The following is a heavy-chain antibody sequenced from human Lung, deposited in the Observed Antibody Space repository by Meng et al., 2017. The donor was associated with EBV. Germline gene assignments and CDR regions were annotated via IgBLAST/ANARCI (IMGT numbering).Heavy chain of an antibody. CDR3: ARAPVNWNFGS. D-gene: IGHD1-20*01. CDR2: IYHNENT. CDR1: TASISSNNF. J-gene: IGHJ4*02. Sequence: HVQLKVSRQGRVETSRGQSLTLTFTTASISSNNFGISCRRSPGRELDWSGEIYHNENTNNNPSRMSRVTMSIAKSKTHFSLNLRFMTAADKAVYFYARAPVNWNFGSWGQGTLVTVSS. V-gene: IGHV4-4*02.